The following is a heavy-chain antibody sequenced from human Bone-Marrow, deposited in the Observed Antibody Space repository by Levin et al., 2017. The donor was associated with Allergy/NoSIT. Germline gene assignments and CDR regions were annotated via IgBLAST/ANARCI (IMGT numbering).Heavy chain of an antibody. CDR2: VGVTGDT. V-gene: IGHV3-13*04. Sequence: LTGGSLRLSCAASGFTFSTYDMHWVRHGTGKGLEWVSSVGVTGDTYYSDSVKGRFTISRDNANNSLSLQMNSLSDGDTALYYCARGDSINWGTVGEFEFWGQGTLVTVSS. J-gene: IGHJ4*02. CDR3: ARGDSINWGTVGEFEF. D-gene: IGHD7-27*01. CDR1: GFTFSTYD.